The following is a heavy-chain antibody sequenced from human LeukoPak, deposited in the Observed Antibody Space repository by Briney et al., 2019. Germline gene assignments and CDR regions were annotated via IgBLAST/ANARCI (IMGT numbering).Heavy chain of an antibody. CDR1: GFTFSSYW. CDR3: ASATTNWNYPQNY. CDR2: INGDGSTT. J-gene: IGHJ4*02. Sequence: GGSLRLSCAASGFTFSSYWMHWVRQAPGKGLVWVSRINGDGSTTSYADSVKGRFTISRDNSKNTLYLQMNSLRAEDTAVYYCASATTNWNYPQNYWGQGTLVTVSS. D-gene: IGHD1-7*01. V-gene: IGHV3-74*01.